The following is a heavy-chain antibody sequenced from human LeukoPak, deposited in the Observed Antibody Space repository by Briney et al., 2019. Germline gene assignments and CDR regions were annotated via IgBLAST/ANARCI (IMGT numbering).Heavy chain of an antibody. CDR3: ARDRGMTYYYGSGSYYILGAGAFDI. V-gene: IGHV4-4*07. Sequence: SETLSLTCTVSGGSISSYYWSWIRQPAGKGLEWIGRIYTSGSTNYNPSLKSRVTMSIDTSKNQFSLKLSSVTAADTAVYYCARDRGMTYYYGSGSYYILGAGAFDIWGQGTMVTVSS. CDR1: GGSISSYY. J-gene: IGHJ3*02. D-gene: IGHD3-10*01. CDR2: IYTSGST.